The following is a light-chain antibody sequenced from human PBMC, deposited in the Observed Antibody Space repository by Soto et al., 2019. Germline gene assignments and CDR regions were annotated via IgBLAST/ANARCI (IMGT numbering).Light chain of an antibody. CDR2: ANT. J-gene: IGLJ2*01. Sequence: QSVLTQPPSVSGAPGQRVTISCTGSSSNIGAGYDVHWYQYLPGTAPKLLIYANTNRPSGVPERLSGSKSATSASLAISGLQAEDEADYYCQSFDLSLIGRVFGGGTKLTVL. CDR1: SSNIGAGYD. V-gene: IGLV1-40*01. CDR3: QSFDLSLIGRV.